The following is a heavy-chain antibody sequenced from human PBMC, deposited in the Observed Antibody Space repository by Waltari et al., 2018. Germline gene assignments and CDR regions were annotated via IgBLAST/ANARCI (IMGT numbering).Heavy chain of an antibody. CDR1: GFAFNRFN. J-gene: IGHJ6*02. CDR2: ISSVSTVI. V-gene: IGHV3-48*01. D-gene: IGHD3-10*01. Sequence: EVQLVESGGGLVQPAGSLRLSCAASGFAFNRFNLIWVRQAPGKGLECVSHISSVSTVIVYADSVKGRFTTSRDNAKKSLYLQMRDLRVEDTAVYFCAKENVPGADRGIFDPLYYGMDVWGQGTTVAVS. CDR3: AKENVPGADRGIFDPLYYGMDV.